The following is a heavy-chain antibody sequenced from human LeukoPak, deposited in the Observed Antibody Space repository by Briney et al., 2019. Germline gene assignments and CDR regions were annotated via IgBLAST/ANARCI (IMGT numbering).Heavy chain of an antibody. CDR2: ISGSGGST. CDR1: GFTFSSYA. J-gene: IGHJ4*02. Sequence: GGSLRLSCAASGFTFSSYAMSWVRQAPGKGLEWVSRISGSGGSTYYADSVKGRFTISRDNSKNTLYLQMNSLRAEDTAVYYCAKISTSRSGYIVYWGQGTLVTVSS. V-gene: IGHV3-23*01. D-gene: IGHD1-26*01. CDR3: AKISTSRSGYIVY.